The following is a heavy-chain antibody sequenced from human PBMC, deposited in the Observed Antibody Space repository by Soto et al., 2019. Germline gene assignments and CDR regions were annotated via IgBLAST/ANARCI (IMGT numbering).Heavy chain of an antibody. CDR2: IIPILGIA. CDR1: GGTFSSYT. J-gene: IGHJ4*02. CDR3: ATGGTTVTTSLDY. D-gene: IGHD4-17*01. V-gene: IGHV1-69*02. Sequence: QVQLVQSGAEVKKPGSSVKVSCKASGGTFSSYTISWVRQAPGQGLEWRGRIIPILGIANYAQKFQGRVTITADKSTSTAYMELSSLRSEDTAVYYCATGGTTVTTSLDYWGQGTLVTVSS.